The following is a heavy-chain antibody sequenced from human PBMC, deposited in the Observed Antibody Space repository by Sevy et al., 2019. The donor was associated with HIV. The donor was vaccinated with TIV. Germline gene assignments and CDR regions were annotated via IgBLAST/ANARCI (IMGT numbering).Heavy chain of an antibody. J-gene: IGHJ2*01. CDR1: GFTVSSNY. Sequence: GGSLRLSCAASGFTVSSNYMSWVRQAPGKGLEWVSVIYSGGSTYYADSVKGRFTISRNNSKNTLYLQMNSLRDEDTAVYYCARERWLTYWYFDLWGRGTLVTVSS. V-gene: IGHV3-53*01. CDR3: ARERWLTYWYFDL. D-gene: IGHD2-15*01. CDR2: IYSGGST.